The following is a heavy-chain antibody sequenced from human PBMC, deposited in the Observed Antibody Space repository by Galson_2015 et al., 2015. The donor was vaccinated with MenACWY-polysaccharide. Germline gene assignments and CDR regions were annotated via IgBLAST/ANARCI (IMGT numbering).Heavy chain of an antibody. Sequence: SLRLSCAASGFTFSSYAMSWVRQAPGKGLEWVSAISDGGGSTFYADSVKGRFTISRDNSKNTLYLQMNSLRAEDTAVHYCAKAHIAARPDRRMVYYYYYMDVWGKGTMVTVSS. D-gene: IGHD6-6*01. CDR1: GFTFSSYA. CDR2: ISDGGGST. CDR3: AKAHIAARPDRRMVYYYYYMDV. J-gene: IGHJ6*03. V-gene: IGHV3-23*01.